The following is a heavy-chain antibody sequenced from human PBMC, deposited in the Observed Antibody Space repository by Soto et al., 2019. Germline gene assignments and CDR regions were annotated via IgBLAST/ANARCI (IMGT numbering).Heavy chain of an antibody. CDR2: IYYSGST. V-gene: IGHV4-31*03. D-gene: IGHD6-13*01. CDR1: GGSISSGGYY. CDR3: ERDAPGTSYYYYGLDV. J-gene: IGHJ6*02. Sequence: SETLSLTCTVSGGSISSGGYYWSWIRQHPGKGLEWIGYIYYSGSTYYNPSLKSRVTISVDTSKNQFSLKLSSVTAAETAVYYCERDAPGTSYYYYGLDVWGQGTTVTVSS.